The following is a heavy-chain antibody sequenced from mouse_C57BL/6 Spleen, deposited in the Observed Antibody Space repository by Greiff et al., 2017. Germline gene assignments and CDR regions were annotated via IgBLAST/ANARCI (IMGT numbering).Heavy chain of an antibody. Sequence: VQLQQPGAELVKPGASVKMSCKASGYTFTSYWITWVKQRPGQGLEWIGDIYPGSGSTNYNEKFKSKATLTVDTSASTAYMQLRSLTSEDSAVYYCASFYYGSSYRYYFDYWGQGTTLTVSS. CDR2: IYPGSGST. J-gene: IGHJ2*01. V-gene: IGHV1-55*01. CDR3: ASFYYGSSYRYYFDY. CDR1: GYTFTSYW. D-gene: IGHD1-1*01.